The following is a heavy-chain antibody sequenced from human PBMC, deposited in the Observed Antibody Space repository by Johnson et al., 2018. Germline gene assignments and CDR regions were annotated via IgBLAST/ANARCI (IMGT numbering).Heavy chain of an antibody. CDR2: ISSSSSTL. D-gene: IGHD3-22*01. Sequence: VQLVESGGGLVQPGGSLRLSCAASGFTFSSYSMNWVRQAPGKGLEWVSYISSSSSTLYYADSVKGRFTISRDNAKNSLYLQMNSLRAEDTAVYYCASSGYYDGSSDYYGYFQHWGKGTLVTVSS. V-gene: IGHV3-48*01. CDR1: GFTFSSYS. J-gene: IGHJ1*01. CDR3: ASSGYYDGSSDYYGYFQH.